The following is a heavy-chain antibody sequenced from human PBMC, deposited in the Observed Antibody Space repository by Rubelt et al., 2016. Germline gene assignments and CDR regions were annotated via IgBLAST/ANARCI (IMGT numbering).Heavy chain of an antibody. CDR3: ARVRSDGYNWLGY. D-gene: IGHD5-24*01. CDR1: GGSITTGDYY. V-gene: IGHV4-39*07. CDR2: IYHNGNT. Sequence: QLQLQESGPGLVKPSETLSLTCTVSGGSITTGDYYWGWIRQTPGKGLEWIGCIYHNGNTYYNPSLKSRVTISIDISKNQFSLKVTSVTVADTAVYYCARVRSDGYNWLGYWGQGTLVTVSS. J-gene: IGHJ4*02.